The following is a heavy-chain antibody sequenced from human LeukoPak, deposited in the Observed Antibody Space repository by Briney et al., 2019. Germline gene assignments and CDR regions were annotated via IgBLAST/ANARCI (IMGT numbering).Heavy chain of an antibody. Sequence: PGRSLRLSCVASGFTFSSYGMHWVRQAPGKGLEWVAVISYDGSNKYYADSVKGRFTISRDNSKNTLYLQMNSLRAEDTAVYYCAKDWHSSGWYYFDYWGQGTLVTVSS. CDR3: AKDWHSSGWYYFDY. V-gene: IGHV3-30*18. D-gene: IGHD6-19*01. CDR1: GFTFSSYG. CDR2: ISYDGSNK. J-gene: IGHJ4*02.